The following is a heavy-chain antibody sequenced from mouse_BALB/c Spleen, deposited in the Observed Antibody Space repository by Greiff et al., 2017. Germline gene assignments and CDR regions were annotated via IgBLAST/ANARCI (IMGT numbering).Heavy chain of an antibody. J-gene: IGHJ4*01. D-gene: IGHD1-1*01. CDR1: GYTFTSYW. Sequence: VQLQQPGAELVKPGASVKLSCKASGYTFTSYWMHWVKQRPGQGLEWIGEIDPSDSYTNYNQKFKGKATLTVDKSSSTAYMQLSSLTSEDSAVYYWASYGYWGKGTAVTVSS. CDR3: ASYGY. V-gene: IGHV1-69*02. CDR2: IDPSDSYT.